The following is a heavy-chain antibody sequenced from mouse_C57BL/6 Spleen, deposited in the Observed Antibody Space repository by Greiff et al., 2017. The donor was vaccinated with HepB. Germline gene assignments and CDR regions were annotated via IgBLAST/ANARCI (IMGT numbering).Heavy chain of an antibody. CDR3: ARGNWGEDGYYFDY. CDR2: INPSNGGT. CDR1: GYTFTSYW. Sequence: QVQLQQPGTELVKPGASVKLSCKASGYTFTSYWMHWVKQRPGQGLEWIGNINPSNGGTNYNEKFKSKATLTVDKSSSTAYMQLSSLTSEDAAVYYCARGNWGEDGYYFDYWGPGTTLTVSS. D-gene: IGHD4-1*01. V-gene: IGHV1-53*01. J-gene: IGHJ2*01.